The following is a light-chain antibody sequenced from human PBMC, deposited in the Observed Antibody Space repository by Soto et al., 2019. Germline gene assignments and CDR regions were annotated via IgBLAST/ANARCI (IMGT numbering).Light chain of an antibody. CDR1: QSVSVW. CDR2: DVS. J-gene: IGKJ1*01. V-gene: IGKV1-5*01. Sequence: DIQMTQSPPTLSASVGDRVTITCRASQSVSVWLAWYQQKPGKAPKLLIYDVSSLESGVPSRFSGSGSATEFSLTISGLQPDDFATYYCQQYKDFSRAFGPGTKVDIK. CDR3: QQYKDFSRA.